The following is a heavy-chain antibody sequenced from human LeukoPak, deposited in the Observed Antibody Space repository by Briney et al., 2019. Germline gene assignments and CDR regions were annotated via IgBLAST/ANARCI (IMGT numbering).Heavy chain of an antibody. J-gene: IGHJ6*02. V-gene: IGHV3-30*03. CDR3: ARVTTSTKYYSGMDI. D-gene: IGHD1-14*01. CDR1: GCTFSTYV. Sequence: GGSLRLSCAGSGCTFSTYVIHWVRQAPGKGLEWAALISYDGNSKYYADSVKGRFTISRDNSKNTVYLQMDSLRAEDTAVYYCARVTTSTKYYSGMDIWGQGTTVTVSS. CDR2: ISYDGNSK.